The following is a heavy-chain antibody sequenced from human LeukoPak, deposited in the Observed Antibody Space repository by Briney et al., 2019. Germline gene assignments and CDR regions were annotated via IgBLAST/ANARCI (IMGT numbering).Heavy chain of an antibody. Sequence: PGGSLRLSCAASGFTFSRYWMSWVRQAPGKGLEWVANIKQDGSEKYYVDSVKGRFTISRDNAKNSLYLQMNSLRAEDTAVYYCAREGASDAFDIWGKGTMVTVSS. CDR1: GFTFSRYW. V-gene: IGHV3-7*01. CDR2: IKQDGSEK. J-gene: IGHJ3*02. CDR3: AREGASDAFDI.